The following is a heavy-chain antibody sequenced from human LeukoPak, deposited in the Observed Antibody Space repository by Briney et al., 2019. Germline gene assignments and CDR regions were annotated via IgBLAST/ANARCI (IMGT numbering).Heavy chain of an antibody. D-gene: IGHD4-17*01. J-gene: IGHJ6*04. V-gene: IGHV4-61*01. Sequence: SETLSLTCTVSGGSVSSGSYYWSWIRQPPGKGLEWIGYIYYSGSTNYNPSLKSRVTISVDTSKNQFSLKLSSVTAADTAVYYCARETTVTISNYYYYYGMDVWGKGTTVTVSS. CDR3: ARETTVTISNYYYYYGMDV. CDR1: GGSVSSGSYY. CDR2: IYYSGST.